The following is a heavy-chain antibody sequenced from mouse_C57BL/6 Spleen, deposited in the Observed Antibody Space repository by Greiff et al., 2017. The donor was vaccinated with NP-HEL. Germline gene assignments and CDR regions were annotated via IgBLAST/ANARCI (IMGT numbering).Heavy chain of an antibody. CDR2: INPNNGGT. Sequence: EVQLHQSGPELVKPGASVKISCKASGYTFTDYYMNWVKQSHGKSLEWIGDINPNNGGTSYNQKFKGKATLTVDKSSSTAYLELRSLTSEDSAVYYCARGGAYGKDYWGQGTTLTVSS. V-gene: IGHV1-26*01. CDR1: GYTFTDYY. CDR3: ARGGAYGKDY. D-gene: IGHD2-1*01. J-gene: IGHJ2*01.